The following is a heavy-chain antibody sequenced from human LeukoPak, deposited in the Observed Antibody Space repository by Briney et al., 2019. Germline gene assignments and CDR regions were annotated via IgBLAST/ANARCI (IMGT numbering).Heavy chain of an antibody. CDR2: ISPDGSYT. Sequence: GGSLRLSCAASGFTFSSSWMHWVRQVPGKGLVWVSHISPDGSYTDYADSVKGRFIISRDNAKNAMSLQMNSLRAEDTAVYYCVRDLSFSPDSWGQGTLVSVSS. V-gene: IGHV3-74*01. CDR1: GFTFSSSW. J-gene: IGHJ4*02. CDR3: VRDLSFSPDS.